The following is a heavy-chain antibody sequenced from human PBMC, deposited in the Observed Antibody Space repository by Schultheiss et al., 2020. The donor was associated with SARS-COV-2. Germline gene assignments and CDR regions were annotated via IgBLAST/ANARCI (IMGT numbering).Heavy chain of an antibody. V-gene: IGHV3-30*03. CDR1: GFTFSSYG. CDR3: ARVAVAGLHYYYYGMDV. J-gene: IGHJ6*02. CDR2: ISYDGSNK. Sequence: GGSLRLSCAASGFTFSSYGMHWVRQAPGKGLEWVAVISYDGSNKYYADSVKGRFTISRDNPKTSLYLQMNSLRDEDTAVYYCARVAVAGLHYYYYGMDVWGQGTTVTVSS. D-gene: IGHD6-19*01.